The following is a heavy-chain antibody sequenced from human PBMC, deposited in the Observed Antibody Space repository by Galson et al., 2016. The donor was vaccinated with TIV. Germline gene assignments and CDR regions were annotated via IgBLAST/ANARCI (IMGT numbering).Heavy chain of an antibody. D-gene: IGHD1-26*01. Sequence: SLRLSCAASGFTFSDYWMLWVRHAPGKGLEWVANINQDGTKRYHLDSVKGRFTISRDNARNSLYLQMNSLRPDDTALYYCTRGSPFGAYWGQGILVTVSS. CDR2: INQDGTKR. CDR1: GFTFSDYW. J-gene: IGHJ4*02. CDR3: TRGSPFGAY. V-gene: IGHV3-7*03.